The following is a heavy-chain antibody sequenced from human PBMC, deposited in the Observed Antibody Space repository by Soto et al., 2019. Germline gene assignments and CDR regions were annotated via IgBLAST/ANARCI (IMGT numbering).Heavy chain of an antibody. J-gene: IGHJ5*02. D-gene: IGHD2-2*02. CDR2: IYHSGTT. CDR1: GGSISSTNW. Sequence: PSETLSLTCAVSGGSISSTNWWSWVRQPPGKGLEWIGEIYHSGTTNYNPSLKSRVTISVDKSKNQFSLKLTSVTAADTAVYYCSRSTVPPDCSSTSCYTFDPWGQGTLVTVSS. CDR3: SRSTVPPDCSSTSCYTFDP. V-gene: IGHV4-4*02.